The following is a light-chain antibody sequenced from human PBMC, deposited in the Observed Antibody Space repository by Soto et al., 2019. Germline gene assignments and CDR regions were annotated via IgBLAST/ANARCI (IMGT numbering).Light chain of an antibody. V-gene: IGKV1-5*01. CDR1: QSIDRW. J-gene: IGKJ1*01. Sequence: DIKMTQSPSTLPVHSGGRASIRFRVNQSIDRWLSWYQPRPGKAPKILIYYASTLETGVPSRFSGTGSGTEFTLTIRSLQPYDFATYYCQHYNSYGTFGQGTKVDI. CDR2: YAS. CDR3: QHYNSYGT.